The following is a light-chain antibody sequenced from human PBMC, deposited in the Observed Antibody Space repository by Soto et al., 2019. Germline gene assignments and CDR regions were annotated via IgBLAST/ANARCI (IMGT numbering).Light chain of an antibody. CDR3: QQYENLPT. Sequence: DIQMTQSPSSLSASVVDRFTITFRASQDIRNDLGWFQQRPGKAPKRLIYAASTLEAGVPSRFRGSGSGTDFTFTISRLQPEDIATYYCQQYENLPTFGQGTRLEIK. CDR1: QDIRND. J-gene: IGKJ5*01. CDR2: AAS. V-gene: IGKV1-33*01.